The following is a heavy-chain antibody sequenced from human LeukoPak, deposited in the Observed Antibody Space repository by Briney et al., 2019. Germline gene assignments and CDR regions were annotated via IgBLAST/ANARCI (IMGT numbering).Heavy chain of an antibody. D-gene: IGHD4/OR15-4a*01. J-gene: IGHJ3*01. V-gene: IGHV3-21*01. CDR2: LSSGSSYI. CDR3: ARYGGNAFDV. Sequence: PGGSLRLSCAASGFPFSSQNMIGAPQAPERGREGVSSLSSGSSYIYYADSVKGRFTISRDNAKNSLYLQMNSLRAEDTALYYCARYGGNAFDVWGQGTMVTVSS. CDR1: GFPFSSQN.